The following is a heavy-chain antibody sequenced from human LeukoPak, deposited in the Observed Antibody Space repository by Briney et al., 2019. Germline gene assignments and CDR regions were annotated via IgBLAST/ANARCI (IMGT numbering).Heavy chain of an antibody. V-gene: IGHV3-7*01. CDR2: IKEDGSEE. Sequence: GGSLRLSCTASGFTFSIYWMSWVRQAPGKGLEWVASIKEDGSEEHYVDSVKGRFTISRDNARNSVHVQMNSLRAEDTAVYYCARDKRSGSYVGPFDYWGQGTLVTVSS. CDR1: GFTFSIYW. D-gene: IGHD3-10*01. J-gene: IGHJ4*02. CDR3: ARDKRSGSYVGPFDY.